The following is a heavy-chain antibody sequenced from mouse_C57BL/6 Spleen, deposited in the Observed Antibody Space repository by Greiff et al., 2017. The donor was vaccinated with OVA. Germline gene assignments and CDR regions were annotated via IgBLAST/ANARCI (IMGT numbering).Heavy chain of an antibody. J-gene: IGHJ4*01. V-gene: IGHV3-6*01. CDR2: ISYDGSN. Sequence: ESGPGLVKPSQSLSLTCSVTGYSITSGYYWNWIRQFPGNKLEWMGYISYDGSNNYNPSLKNRISITRDTSKNQFFLKLNSVTTEDTATYYCARGGGPSMDYWGQGTSVTVSS. D-gene: IGHD3-3*01. CDR1: GYSITSGYY. CDR3: ARGGGPSMDY.